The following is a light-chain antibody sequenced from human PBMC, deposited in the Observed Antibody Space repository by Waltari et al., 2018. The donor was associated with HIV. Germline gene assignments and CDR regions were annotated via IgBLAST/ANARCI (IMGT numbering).Light chain of an antibody. CDR1: QSIRNN. CDR3: QQYNDWPLMFT. J-gene: IGKJ2*01. V-gene: IGKV3-15*01. Sequence: EIVMTQSPAILSVSPGERATLSCSAGQSIRNNLAWYSQNPGQAPRLLIYGAFTRATDIPARFSGSVSGTDFTLTISSLQSEDFAVYDCQQYNDWPLMFTFGQGTKLDI. CDR2: GAF.